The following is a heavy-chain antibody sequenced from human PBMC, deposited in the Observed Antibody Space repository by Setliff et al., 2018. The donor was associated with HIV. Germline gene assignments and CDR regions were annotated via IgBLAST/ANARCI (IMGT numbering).Heavy chain of an antibody. D-gene: IGHD5-18*01. J-gene: IGHJ4*02. CDR1: GYTFTSYY. CDR3: ALPVLGGYSYGYFDY. V-gene: IGHV1-46*01. CDR2: INPSDGST. Sequence: GASVKVSCKASGYTFTSYYMHWVRQAPGQGLEWMGIINPSDGSTSYAQKFQGRVTMTRDTSTSTVDMELSSLRSEDTAVYYCALPVLGGYSYGYFDYWGQGTLVTVSS.